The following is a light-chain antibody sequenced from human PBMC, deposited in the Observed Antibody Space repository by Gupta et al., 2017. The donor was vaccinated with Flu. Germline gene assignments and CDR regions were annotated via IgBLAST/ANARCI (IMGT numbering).Light chain of an antibody. CDR1: HSDIGAYND. V-gene: IGLV2-14*01. Sequence: QFALTHPASVAGSPGQPLAISCTGTHSDIGAYNDVSWYQQHPGEAPNLMLDANSHRPAGGSTLFSGSKSGNTASLTIAGQEAEEEDYYYYGSDGGVGVFGGGTKVTVL. J-gene: IGLJ2*01. CDR3: GSDGGVGV. CDR2: ANS.